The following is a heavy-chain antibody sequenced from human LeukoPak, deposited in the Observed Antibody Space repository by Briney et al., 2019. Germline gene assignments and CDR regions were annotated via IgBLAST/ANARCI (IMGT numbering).Heavy chain of an antibody. J-gene: IGHJ4*02. Sequence: GGSLRLSCVASGFSFSTHNMNWVRQAPGQGLEWVSSIGRDSSYVYYADSLKGRFTISRDDAKNSLYLQMNSLRAEDTAVYYCAREGSIVGVPGDYWGQGTLVTVSS. CDR3: AREGSIVGVPGDY. V-gene: IGHV3-21*04. CDR2: IGRDSSYV. CDR1: GFSFSTHN. D-gene: IGHD1-26*01.